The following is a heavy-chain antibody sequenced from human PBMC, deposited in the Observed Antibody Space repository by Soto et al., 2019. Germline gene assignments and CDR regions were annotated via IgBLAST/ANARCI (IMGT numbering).Heavy chain of an antibody. CDR3: ARDPGYSNCDFAY. J-gene: IGHJ4*02. D-gene: IGHD5-12*01. V-gene: IGHV3-33*01. CDR2: IWYDGSKK. CDR1: GFTFSRHA. Sequence: QVQLVESGGGVVQPGRSLRLSCVASGFTFSRHAMHWVRQAPGKGLEGVAVIWYDGSKKYYADSVKGRFTVARDDSKNTLYLQMNSLRVEDTAVYYCARDPGYSNCDFAYWGQGTLVPVSP.